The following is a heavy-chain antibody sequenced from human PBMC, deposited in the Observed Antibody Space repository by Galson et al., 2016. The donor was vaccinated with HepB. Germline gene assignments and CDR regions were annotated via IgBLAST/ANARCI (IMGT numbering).Heavy chain of an antibody. V-gene: IGHV1-69*13. Sequence: SVKVSCKASGGIFSSSVISWVRQAPGQGLEWMGGITPIFGTANYAQKFQGRVTITADESTSAAYMELSTLRSEDTAVYYCARDAAHYDSSGYYYLYWGQGTLVTVSS. CDR1: GGIFSSSV. D-gene: IGHD3-22*01. CDR2: ITPIFGTA. J-gene: IGHJ4*02. CDR3: ARDAAHYDSSGYYYLY.